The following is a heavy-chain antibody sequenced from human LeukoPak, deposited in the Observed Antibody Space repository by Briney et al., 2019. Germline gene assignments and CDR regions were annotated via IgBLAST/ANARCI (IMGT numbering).Heavy chain of an antibody. CDR2: IIPIFGTA. CDR1: GGTFSSYA. V-gene: IGHV1-69*05. J-gene: IGHJ4*02. CDR3: ASDWYYYDSSGYFPR. D-gene: IGHD3-22*01. Sequence: SVKVSCKASGGTFSSYAISWVRQAPGQGLEWMGRIIPIFGTANYAQKFQGRVTITTDESTSTAYMELSSLRSGDTAVYYCASDWYYYDSSGYFPRWGQGTLVTVSS.